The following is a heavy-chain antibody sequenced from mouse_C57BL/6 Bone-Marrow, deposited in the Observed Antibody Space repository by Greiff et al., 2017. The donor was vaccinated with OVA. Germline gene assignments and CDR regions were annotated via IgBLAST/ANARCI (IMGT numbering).Heavy chain of an antibody. CDR1: GYTFTDYE. J-gene: IGHJ2*01. D-gene: IGHD2-3*01. CDR2: IDPETGGT. CDR3: TWWEGGLLRY. V-gene: IGHV1-15*01. Sequence: VQLQQSGAELVRPGASVTLSCKASGYTFTDYEMHWVKQTPVHCLEWIGAIDPETGGTAYNQKFKGKAILTADKSSSTAYMDLRSLTSADSAVEYYTWWEGGLLRYWGQGTTLTVSS.